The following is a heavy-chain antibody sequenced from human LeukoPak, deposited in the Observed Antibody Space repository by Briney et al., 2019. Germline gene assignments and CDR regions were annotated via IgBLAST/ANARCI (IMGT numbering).Heavy chain of an antibody. J-gene: IGHJ4*02. CDR2: IYYSGST. V-gene: IGHV4-59*01. Sequence: SETLSLTCTVSGGSISSYYWSWIRQPPGKGPEWIGYIYYSGSTNYNPSLKSRVTISVDTSKNQFSLKLSSVTAADTAVYYCAGGVTRGSIYFDYWGQGTLVTVSS. D-gene: IGHD2-21*02. CDR3: AGGVTRGSIYFDY. CDR1: GGSISSYY.